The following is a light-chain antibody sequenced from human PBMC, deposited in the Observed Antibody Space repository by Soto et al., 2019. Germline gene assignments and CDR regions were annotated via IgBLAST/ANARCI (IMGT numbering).Light chain of an antibody. Sequence: DIQMTQSPSTLSASVGDRVTITCRASQSISSWLAWYQQTPGKAPNLLIYKASTLGSGVPSRFSGGRYGTEFTLTISSLQPDDFAAYYCQQHSSSSPYTFGQGTKLEI. CDR1: QSISSW. CDR2: KAS. CDR3: QQHSSSSPYT. V-gene: IGKV1-5*03. J-gene: IGKJ2*01.